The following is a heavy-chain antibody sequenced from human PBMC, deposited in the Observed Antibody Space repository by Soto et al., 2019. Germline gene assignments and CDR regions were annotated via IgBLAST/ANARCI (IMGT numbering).Heavy chain of an antibody. CDR2: IWYDGSNK. Sequence: GESLRLSCAASGFTFSSYGMLWVRQAPGKGLEWVAVIWYDGSNKYYADSVKGRFTISRDNSKNTLYLQMNSLRAEDTAVYYCARGYRHLHPSNIATPTDYWGQGTLVTVSS. D-gene: IGHD5-18*01. CDR3: ARGYRHLHPSNIATPTDY. J-gene: IGHJ4*02. V-gene: IGHV3-33*01. CDR1: GFTFSSYG.